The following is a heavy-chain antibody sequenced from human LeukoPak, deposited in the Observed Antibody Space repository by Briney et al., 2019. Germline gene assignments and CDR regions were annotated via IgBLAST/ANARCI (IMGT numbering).Heavy chain of an antibody. V-gene: IGHV4-39*01. CDR1: GGSISSSSYY. Sequence: SETLSLTCTVSGGSISSSSYYWGWIRQPPGKGLEWLGSIYYSGSTYYNPSLKSRVTISVDTSKNQFSLKLSSVTAADTAVYYCARRPLSDAFDIWGQGTMVTVSS. J-gene: IGHJ3*02. CDR3: ARRPLSDAFDI. CDR2: IYYSGST.